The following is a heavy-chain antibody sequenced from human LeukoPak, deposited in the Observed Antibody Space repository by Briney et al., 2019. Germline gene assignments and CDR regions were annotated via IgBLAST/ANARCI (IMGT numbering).Heavy chain of an antibody. J-gene: IGHJ6*02. V-gene: IGHV4-34*01. D-gene: IGHD3-10*01. Sequence: SETLSLTCAVSGGSFSGYYWSLIRQPPGKGLEWIGEINHSGSTNYNPSLKSRVTISVDTSRNQFSLKPNSVTAADTAVFYCARGRRGFGYGMDVWGQGTTVTVSS. CDR3: ARGRRGFGYGMDV. CDR1: GGSFSGYY. CDR2: INHSGST.